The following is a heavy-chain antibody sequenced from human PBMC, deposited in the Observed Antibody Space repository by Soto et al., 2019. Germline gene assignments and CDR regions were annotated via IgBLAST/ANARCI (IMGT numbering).Heavy chain of an antibody. CDR1: GYTFTGYY. CDR3: ARNPDHDSSSYYYDY. J-gene: IGHJ4*02. V-gene: IGHV1-2*02. D-gene: IGHD3-22*01. Sequence: VASVKVSFKACGYTFTGYYMHWLRQAPGQGVEWMGWINPNSGGTNYAQKFQGRVTMTRDTSISTAYIEMSRLRSADTAVYYCARNPDHDSSSYYYDYWGQGTRVTVSS. CDR2: INPNSGGT.